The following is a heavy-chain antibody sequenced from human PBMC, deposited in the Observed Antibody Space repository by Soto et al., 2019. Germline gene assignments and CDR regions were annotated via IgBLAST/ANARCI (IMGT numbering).Heavy chain of an antibody. Sequence: PGGSLRLSCAASGFTFSSYAMHWVRQAPGKGLEWVAVISYDGSNKYYADSVKGRFTISRDNSKNTLYLQMNSLRAEDTAVYYCARDGYSGYRRSGFFDYWGQGTLVTVSS. CDR1: GFTFSSYA. CDR2: ISYDGSNK. CDR3: ARDGYSGYRRSGFFDY. V-gene: IGHV3-30-3*01. J-gene: IGHJ4*02. D-gene: IGHD5-12*01.